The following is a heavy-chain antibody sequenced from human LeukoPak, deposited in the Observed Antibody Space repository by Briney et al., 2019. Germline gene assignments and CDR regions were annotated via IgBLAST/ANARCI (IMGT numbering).Heavy chain of an antibody. J-gene: IGHJ3*02. CDR2: TIPIFGTA. D-gene: IGHD6-19*01. CDR1: GGTFSSYA. V-gene: IGHV1-69*13. CDR3: ASASSSGWTTDAFDI. Sequence: SVKVSCKASGGTFSSYAISWVRQAPGQGLEWMGGTIPIFGTANYAQKFQGRVTITADESTSTAYMELSSLRSEDTAVYYCASASSSGWTTDAFDIWGQGTMVTVSS.